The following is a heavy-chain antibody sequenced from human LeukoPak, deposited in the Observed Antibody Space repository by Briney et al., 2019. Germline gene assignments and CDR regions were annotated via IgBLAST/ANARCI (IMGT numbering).Heavy chain of an antibody. CDR3: AAVVIGYYDFWSGPDAFDI. V-gene: IGHV1-58*01. CDR2: IVVGRGNT. D-gene: IGHD3-3*01. J-gene: IGHJ3*02. Sequence: ASVKVSCKAPGFTFTSSAVQWVRQARGQRLEWIGWIVVGRGNTNYAQKFQERVTITRDMSTSTAYMELSGLRSEDTAVYYCAAVVIGYYDFWSGPDAFDIWGLGTMVTVSS. CDR1: GFTFTSSA.